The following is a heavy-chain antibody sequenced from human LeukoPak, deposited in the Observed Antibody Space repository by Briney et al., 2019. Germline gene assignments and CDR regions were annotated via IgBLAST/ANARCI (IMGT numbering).Heavy chain of an antibody. D-gene: IGHD6-13*01. CDR1: GFTFSSYA. CDR2: ISYDGGNK. V-gene: IGHV3-30-3*01. CDR3: ARCPSSSWYFDYYVMDV. J-gene: IGHJ6*02. Sequence: GGSLRLSCAASGFTFSSYAMQWVRQAPGKGLEWVAGISYDGGNKYYADSVKGRFTISRDSSKNTLFLQMNSLRAEDTAVYYCARCPSSSWYFDYYVMDVWGQGTTVTVSS.